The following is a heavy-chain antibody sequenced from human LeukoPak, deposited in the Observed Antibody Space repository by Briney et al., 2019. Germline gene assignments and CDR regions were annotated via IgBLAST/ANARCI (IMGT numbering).Heavy chain of an antibody. Sequence: GGSLRLSCAASGFTFSSYSMNWVRKTPERGLEWVSAITGGGYSAYYPDSVKGRFTISRDNSKNTLYLQMNNLVAEDTALYYCVSGDTGSGYYYWGQGTLVTVSS. CDR3: VSGDTGSGYYY. D-gene: IGHD3-22*01. CDR1: GFTFSSYS. CDR2: ITGGGYSA. V-gene: IGHV3-23*01. J-gene: IGHJ4*02.